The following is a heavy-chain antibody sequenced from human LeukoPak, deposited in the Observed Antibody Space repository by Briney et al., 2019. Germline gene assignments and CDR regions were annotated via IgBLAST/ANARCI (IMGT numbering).Heavy chain of an antibody. CDR3: ARTSKRGAFDI. J-gene: IGHJ3*02. Sequence: SETLSLTCTVSGGSISSSSYYWGWIRQPPGKGLEWIGSIYYSGSTYYNPSLKSRVTISVDTSKHQFSLKLSSVTAADTAVYYCARTSKRGAFDIWGQGTMVTVSS. V-gene: IGHV4-39*01. CDR2: IYYSGST. CDR1: GGSISSSSYY.